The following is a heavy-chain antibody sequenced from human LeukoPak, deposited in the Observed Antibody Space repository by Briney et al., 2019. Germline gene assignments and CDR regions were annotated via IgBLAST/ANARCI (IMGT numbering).Heavy chain of an antibody. CDR1: GGSVSSGSYF. Sequence: PSETLSLTCTVSGGSVSSGSYFWSWIRQPPGKGLEWIGYISYSGSTNYNPSLKSRVTISVDTSKNQFSLKLSSVTAADTAVFYVTRSRWGIAAAGHWGQGTLVTVFS. V-gene: IGHV4-61*01. D-gene: IGHD6-13*01. CDR2: ISYSGST. J-gene: IGHJ4*02. CDR3: TRSRWGIAAAGH.